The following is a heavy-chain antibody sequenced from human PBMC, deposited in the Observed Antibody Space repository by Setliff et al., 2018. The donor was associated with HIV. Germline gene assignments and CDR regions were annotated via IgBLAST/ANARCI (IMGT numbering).Heavy chain of an antibody. V-gene: IGHV3-72*01. CDR1: GFIFSDHY. J-gene: IGHJ4*02. CDR2: IRNKAKSYTT. CDR3: ARDAKTVYFDS. D-gene: IGHD4-4*01. Sequence: GGSLRLSCAASGFIFSDHYMDWVRQAPGKGLEWVGRIRNKAKSYTTKYAASVKDRFTISRDDSKNSLYLQMKSLKTEDTAVYFCARDAKTVYFDSWGQGTQVTVSS.